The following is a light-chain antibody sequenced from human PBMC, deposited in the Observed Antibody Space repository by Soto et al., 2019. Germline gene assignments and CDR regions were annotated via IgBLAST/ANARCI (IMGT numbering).Light chain of an antibody. V-gene: IGKV3-20*01. CDR1: QSVSSSY. CDR2: GAS. Sequence: ENVLTQSPGTLSLSPGERATLSCRASQSVSSSYLAWYQQKPGQAPRLLIYGASSRATGIPDRFSGSGSGTDFTLTISRLEPEDFAVYYCQQYENLGGGTKVDIK. CDR3: QQYEN. J-gene: IGKJ4*01.